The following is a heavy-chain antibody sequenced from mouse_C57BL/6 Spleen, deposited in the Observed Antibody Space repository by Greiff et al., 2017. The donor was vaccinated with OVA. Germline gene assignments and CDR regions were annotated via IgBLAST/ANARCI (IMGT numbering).Heavy chain of an antibody. CDR3: ARGDDYDRGDFDY. Sequence: VQLQQSGPVLVKPGASVKMSCKASGYTFTDYYMNWVKQSHGKSLEWIGVINPSNGGTSYNQKFKGKATLTVDKSSSTAYMELNSLTSEDSAVYYCARGDDYDRGDFDYWGQGTTLTVSS. V-gene: IGHV1-19*01. CDR1: GYTFTDYY. CDR2: INPSNGGT. D-gene: IGHD2-4*01. J-gene: IGHJ2*01.